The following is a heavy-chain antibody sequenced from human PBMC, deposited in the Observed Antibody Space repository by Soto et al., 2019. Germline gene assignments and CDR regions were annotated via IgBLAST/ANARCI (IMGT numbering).Heavy chain of an antibody. D-gene: IGHD3-3*01. V-gene: IGHV4-39*01. J-gene: IGHJ6*02. CDR2: SYYSGST. Sequence: SETPSLTCTVSGASIRSGGSHWSWIRQHPEKGLEWIGYSYYSGSTYYNPSLKSRVTIYVDTSKNQFSLKLSCVTAADAALYYCARQMVTRFGVVPSGKDVWGQGTTDTVSS. CDR3: ARQMVTRFGVVPSGKDV. CDR1: GASIRSGGSH.